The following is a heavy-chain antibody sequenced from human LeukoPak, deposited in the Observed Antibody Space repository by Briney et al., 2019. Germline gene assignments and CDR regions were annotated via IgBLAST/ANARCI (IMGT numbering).Heavy chain of an antibody. J-gene: IGHJ4*02. CDR1: GXTFSSYT. CDR2: ISSGSSYI. V-gene: IGHV3-21*04. D-gene: IGHD4-11*01. Sequence: GGSLRLSCAASGXTFSSYTVNWVRQAPGKGLEWLSSISSGSSYIYYADSVKGRFTISRDNSKNTLYLQMNSLRAEDTAVYYCARGPTRNFDYWGQGTLVTVSS. CDR3: ARGPTRNFDY.